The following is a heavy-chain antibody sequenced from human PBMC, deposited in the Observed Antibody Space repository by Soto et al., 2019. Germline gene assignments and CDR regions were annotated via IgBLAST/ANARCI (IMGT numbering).Heavy chain of an antibody. V-gene: IGHV3-30*18. CDR3: AKDEAVAGDYYYYGMDV. J-gene: IGHJ6*02. D-gene: IGHD6-19*01. Sequence: QVQLVESGGGVVQPGRSLRLSCAASGFTFSSYGMHWVRQAPGKGLEWVAVISYDGSNKYYADSVKGRFTISRDNSKNTLYLQMNSLRAEDTAVHYCAKDEAVAGDYYYYGMDVWGQGTTVTVSS. CDR1: GFTFSSYG. CDR2: ISYDGSNK.